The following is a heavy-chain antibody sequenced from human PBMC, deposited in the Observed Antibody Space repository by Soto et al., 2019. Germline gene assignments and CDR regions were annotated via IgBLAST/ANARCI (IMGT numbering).Heavy chain of an antibody. J-gene: IGHJ6*02. CDR2: IIPIFGTA. CDR3: ARDRIAADGSSYDYYGMDV. Sequence: QVQLVQSGAEVKKPGSSVKVSCKASGFTFSSYAISWVRQAPGQGLEWMGGIIPIFGTANYAKKVQGRVTITADESTSTAYMELSSLRSEDTEVYYCARDRIAADGSSYDYYGMDVWGQGTTVTVSS. D-gene: IGHD6-13*01. CDR1: GFTFSSYA. V-gene: IGHV1-69*01.